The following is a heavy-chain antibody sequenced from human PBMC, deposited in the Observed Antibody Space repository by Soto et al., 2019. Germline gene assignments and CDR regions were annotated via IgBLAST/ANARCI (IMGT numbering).Heavy chain of an antibody. Sequence: ASVKVSCKASGYTFTSYSIHWVRQAPGQGLEWIGWINTDNGDAKYSQKFQGRVTVTRDTSATTAYMEVSSLRSEDTAVYYCAKRAGYGGNPYFDYWGQGTLVTVSS. CDR3: AKRAGYGGNPYFDY. CDR1: GYTFTSYS. D-gene: IGHD4-17*01. J-gene: IGHJ4*02. V-gene: IGHV1-3*04. CDR2: INTDNGDA.